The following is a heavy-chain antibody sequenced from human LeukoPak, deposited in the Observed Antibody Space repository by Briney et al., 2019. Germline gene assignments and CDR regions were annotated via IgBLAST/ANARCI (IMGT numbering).Heavy chain of an antibody. J-gene: IGHJ4*02. Sequence: PGGSLRLSCAASGFTFSSYAMHWVRQAPGKGLEWVAVISYDGSNKYYADSVKGRFTISRDNSKNTLYLQMDSLRAEDTAVYYCASWGDGSGSKYFDYWGQGTLVTVSS. CDR2: ISYDGSNK. CDR3: ASWGDGSGSKYFDY. CDR1: GFTFSSYA. D-gene: IGHD3-10*01. V-gene: IGHV3-30-3*01.